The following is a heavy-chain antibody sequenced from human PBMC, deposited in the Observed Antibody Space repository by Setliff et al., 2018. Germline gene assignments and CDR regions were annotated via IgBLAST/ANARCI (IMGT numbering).Heavy chain of an antibody. CDR2: ISRTF. Sequence: PGGSLRLSCAASGFTFRSYAMNWVRQAPGKGLEWVSYISRTFFTADSVKGRFTISRDNDKNSLYLQMNSLRVEDTAVYYCARDGGEYWGQGTLVTVSS. D-gene: IGHD3-16*01. CDR3: ARDGGEY. V-gene: IGHV3-48*01. CDR1: GFTFRSYA. J-gene: IGHJ4*02.